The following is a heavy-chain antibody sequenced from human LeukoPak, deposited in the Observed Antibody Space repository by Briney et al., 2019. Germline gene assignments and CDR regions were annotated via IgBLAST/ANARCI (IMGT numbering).Heavy chain of an antibody. D-gene: IGHD3-16*01. CDR3: ARVGVPTGWFDP. J-gene: IGHJ5*02. V-gene: IGHV4-59*01. CDR2: IYYSGST. CDR1: GGSISSYY. Sequence: SETLSLTCTVSGGSISSYYWSWVRQPPGKGLEWIGYIYYSGSTNYNPSLKSRVTISVDTSKNQFSLKLSSVTAADTAVYYCARVGVPTGWFDPWGQGTLVTVSS.